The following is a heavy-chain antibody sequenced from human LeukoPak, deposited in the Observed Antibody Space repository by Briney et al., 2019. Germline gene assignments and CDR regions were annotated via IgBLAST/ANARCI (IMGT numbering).Heavy chain of an antibody. CDR3: ARLGIYYYYGTDV. V-gene: IGHV4-59*08. J-gene: IGHJ6*02. Sequence: SETLSLTWTVSGGSISSYNWSWIRQPPGKGLEWIGYIYYSGSTNYNPSLKSRVTISVDTSKNQFSLKLSSVTAADTAVYYCARLGIYYYYGTDVWGQGTTVTVSS. CDR2: IYYSGST. CDR1: GGSISSYN. D-gene: IGHD1-14*01.